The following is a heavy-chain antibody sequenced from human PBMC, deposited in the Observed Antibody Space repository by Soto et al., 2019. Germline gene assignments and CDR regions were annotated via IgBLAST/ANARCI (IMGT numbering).Heavy chain of an antibody. Sequence: PGGSLRLSCAASGFTFSSYAMSWVRQAPGKGLEWVSAISGSGGSTYYADSVKGRFTISRDNSKNTLYLQMNSLRAEDTAVYYCAKVLRYNGEYYYYGMDVWGQGTTVTVSS. CDR3: AKVLRYNGEYYYYGMDV. CDR1: GFTFSSYA. D-gene: IGHD1-20*01. J-gene: IGHJ6*02. V-gene: IGHV3-23*01. CDR2: ISGSGGST.